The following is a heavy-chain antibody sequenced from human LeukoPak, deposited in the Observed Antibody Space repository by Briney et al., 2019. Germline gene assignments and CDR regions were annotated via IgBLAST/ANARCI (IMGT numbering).Heavy chain of an antibody. CDR3: ARQVCSSISCYVDY. CDR1: RGSISSSSYY. Sequence: SETLSLTCTVSRGSISSSSYYWAWIRQPPGKGLEWIGMIYHSGSTYYNPSLKSRVTIPVDTSKNQFSLKLSSVTAADTAVYYCARQVCSSISCYVDYWGQRTLVTVSS. CDR2: IYHSGST. D-gene: IGHD2-2*01. J-gene: IGHJ4*02. V-gene: IGHV4-39*01.